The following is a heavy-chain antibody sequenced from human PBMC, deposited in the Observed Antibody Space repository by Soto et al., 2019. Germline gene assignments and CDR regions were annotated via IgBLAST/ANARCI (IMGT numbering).Heavy chain of an antibody. CDR3: ARGAYDFWSGYPEIYYFDY. D-gene: IGHD3-3*01. CDR2: ISNDGSNK. Sequence: QVQLVESGGGVVQPGRSLRLSCAASGFTFSTYAMHWVRQAPGKGLEWVAVISNDGSNKYYADSVKGRFTISRDNSKNTLYLQMNSLRAEDTAVYYCARGAYDFWSGYPEIYYFDYWGQGTLVTVSS. CDR1: GFTFSTYA. V-gene: IGHV3-30-3*01. J-gene: IGHJ4*02.